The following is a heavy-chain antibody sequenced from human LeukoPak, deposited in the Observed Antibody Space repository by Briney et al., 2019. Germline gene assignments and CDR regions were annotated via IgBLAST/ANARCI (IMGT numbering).Heavy chain of an antibody. J-gene: IGHJ4*02. CDR2: INPNSGGT. CDR1: GYTFTGYY. V-gene: IGHV1-2*02. Sequence: ASVKVSCKASGYTFTGYYMHWVRQAPGQGLEWMGWINPNSGGTNYAQKLQGRVTMTRDTSISTAYMELSRLRSDDTAVYYCARGIATAGTGVPGDYWGQGTLVTVSS. CDR3: ARGIATAGTGVPGDY. D-gene: IGHD6-13*01.